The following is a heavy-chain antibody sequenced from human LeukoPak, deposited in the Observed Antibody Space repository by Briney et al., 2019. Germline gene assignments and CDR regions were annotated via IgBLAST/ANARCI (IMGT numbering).Heavy chain of an antibody. J-gene: IGHJ4*01. CDR1: GYSFTTYW. Sequence: GESLKISCQGSGYSFTTYWIAWARQIPGRGLERMGIIYPGDSHIRYSPSFEGQVTISADKSIGTAYLQWSSLKASDTAMYYCARLAFSYCSGGACSRFDYWGHGTLVTVSS. CDR3: ARLAFSYCSGGACSRFDY. V-gene: IGHV5-51*01. CDR2: IYPGDSHI. D-gene: IGHD2-15*01.